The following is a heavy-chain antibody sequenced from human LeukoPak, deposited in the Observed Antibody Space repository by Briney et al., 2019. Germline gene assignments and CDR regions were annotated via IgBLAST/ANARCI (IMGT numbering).Heavy chain of an antibody. CDR2: ISSSSSYI. CDR3: VRVGSHLAGYAFDI. J-gene: IGHJ3*02. V-gene: IGHV3-21*01. CDR1: GFTFSSYS. D-gene: IGHD3-10*01. Sequence: PGGSLRLSCAASGFTFSSYSMNWVRQAPGKGLEWVSSISSSSSYIYYADSVKGRFTISRDNAKNSLYLQMNSLRAEDTAVYYCVRVGSHLAGYAFDIWGQGTMVTVSS.